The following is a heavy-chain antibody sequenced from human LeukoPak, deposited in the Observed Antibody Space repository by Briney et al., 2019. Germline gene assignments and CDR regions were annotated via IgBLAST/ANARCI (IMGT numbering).Heavy chain of an antibody. J-gene: IGHJ4*02. V-gene: IGHV3-74*01. CDR1: GFTFNSYW. CDR2: INSDGSST. Sequence: GGSLRLSCAVSGFTFNSYWMHWVRHAPGKGLVWVSRINSDGSSTNYADSVKGRFTISRDNAKNTLYLQMNSLRAEDTALYYCAREEFDYWGQGTLVTVSS. CDR3: AREEFDY.